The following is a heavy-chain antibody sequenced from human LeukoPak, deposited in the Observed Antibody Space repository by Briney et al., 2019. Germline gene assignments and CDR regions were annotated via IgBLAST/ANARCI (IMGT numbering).Heavy chain of an antibody. D-gene: IGHD6-6*01. J-gene: IGHJ4*02. CDR3: ARLPDSSSYFDY. CDR1: GGSISTSSDY. Sequence: SETLSLTCTVSGGSISTSSDYWSWIRQPPGKGLEWIGSIYYRGSTYYNPSLKSRVTISVDTSKNRFALKLSSVTAADTAVYYCARLPDSSSYFDYWGQGTLITVSS. CDR2: IYYRGST. V-gene: IGHV4-39*01.